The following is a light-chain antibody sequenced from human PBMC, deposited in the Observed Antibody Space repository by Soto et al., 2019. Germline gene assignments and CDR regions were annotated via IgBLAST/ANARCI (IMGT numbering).Light chain of an antibody. CDR2: VAS. V-gene: IGKV1-39*01. CDR1: QSINIY. J-gene: IGKJ1*01. CDR3: QQYDSYPWT. Sequence: DIQMTQSPSSLSASVGDSVTITCRASQSINIYLSWYQQKPGKAPKLLINVASTLQGGVPSRFSGSGSGTEFTLTISSLQPDDFATYYCQQYDSYPWTFGPGTKVDIK.